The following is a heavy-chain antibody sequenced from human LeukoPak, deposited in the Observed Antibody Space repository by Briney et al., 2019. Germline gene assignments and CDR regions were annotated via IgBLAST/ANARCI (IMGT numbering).Heavy chain of an antibody. CDR1: GFTFSSYG. Sequence: GGSLRLSCAASGFTFSSYGMHWVRQAPGKGLEWVAVISYDGSNQYYADSVKGRFTISRDNSKNTLYLQLNSLRPDDTAVYYCARDPLYSNYVFDPWGQGTLVTVSS. V-gene: IGHV3-30*03. D-gene: IGHD4-11*01. CDR2: ISYDGSNQ. J-gene: IGHJ5*02. CDR3: ARDPLYSNYVFDP.